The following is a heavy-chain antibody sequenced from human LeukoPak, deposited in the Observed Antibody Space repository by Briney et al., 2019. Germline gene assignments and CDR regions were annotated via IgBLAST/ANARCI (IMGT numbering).Heavy chain of an antibody. CDR2: MNPNSGTT. CDR3: ARNLARTGDFDY. J-gene: IGHJ4*02. Sequence: ASVKVPCKASGYSFISYDINWVRQATGQGLEWLGWMNPNSGTTGYVQNFQGRVSMTRDTAISTAYLELSNLRSDDTAVYFCARNLARTGDFDYWGQGTLVTVSS. CDR1: GYSFISYD. V-gene: IGHV1-8*01. D-gene: IGHD5-12*01.